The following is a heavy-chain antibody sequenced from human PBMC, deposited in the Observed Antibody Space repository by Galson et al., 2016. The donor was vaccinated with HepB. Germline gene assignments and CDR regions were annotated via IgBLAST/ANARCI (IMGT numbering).Heavy chain of an antibody. J-gene: IGHJ4*02. CDR2: ITSSGGTT. CDR1: GFPFSRHA. CDR3: VKDEDCTGTSCHDY. D-gene: IGHD2-2*01. V-gene: IGHV3-23*01. Sequence: SLRLSCAASGFPFSRHAMNWVRQAPGKGLEWVSSITSSGGTTNYADSVKGRFTISRDNSKNTLYLQMSSLRADDTAVYYCVKDEDCTGTSCHDYWGKGTLVTVSS.